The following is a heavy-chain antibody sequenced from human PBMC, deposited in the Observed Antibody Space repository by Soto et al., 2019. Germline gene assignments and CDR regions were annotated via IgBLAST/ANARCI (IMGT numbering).Heavy chain of an antibody. D-gene: IGHD2-2*01. J-gene: IGHJ6*02. V-gene: IGHV3-30-3*01. Sequence: GGSLRLSCAASGFTFSSYAMHWVRQAPGKGLEWVAVISYDGSNKYYADSVKGRFTISRDNSKNTLYLQMNSLRAEDTAVYYCAREMRYCSSTSCYEDYYYYYGMDVWGQGTTVTVSS. CDR1: GFTFSSYA. CDR3: AREMRYCSSTSCYEDYYYYYGMDV. CDR2: ISYDGSNK.